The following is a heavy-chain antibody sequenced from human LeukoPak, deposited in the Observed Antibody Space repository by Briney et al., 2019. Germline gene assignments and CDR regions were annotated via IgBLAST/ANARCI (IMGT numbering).Heavy chain of an antibody. CDR1: GGSFSGYY. CDR2: INHSGST. D-gene: IGHD3-10*01. V-gene: IGHV4-34*01. J-gene: IGHJ4*02. Sequence: PSETLSLTCAVYGGSFSGYYWSWIRQPPGXGLEWIGEINHSGSTNYNPSLKSRVTISVDTSKNQFSLKLSSVTAADTAVYYCARGPLTNRRLRGSKYFDYWGQGTLVTVSS. CDR3: ARGPLTNRRLRGSKYFDY.